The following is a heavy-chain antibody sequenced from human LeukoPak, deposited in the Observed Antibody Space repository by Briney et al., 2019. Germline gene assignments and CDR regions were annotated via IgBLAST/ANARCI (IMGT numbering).Heavy chain of an antibody. J-gene: IGHJ4*02. CDR3: ARPPRFCSGGNCYHERYLEN. CDR1: GFTFSSYG. D-gene: IGHD2-15*01. Sequence: PGGSLRLSCAASGFTFSSYGMHWVRQAPGKGLEWVAVIWYDGSNQYYADSVRGRFTISRDNSKNTLYLQMNSLRPEDTAVYYCARPPRFCSGGNCYHERYLENWGKGTLVTVSS. V-gene: IGHV3-33*08. CDR2: IWYDGSNQ.